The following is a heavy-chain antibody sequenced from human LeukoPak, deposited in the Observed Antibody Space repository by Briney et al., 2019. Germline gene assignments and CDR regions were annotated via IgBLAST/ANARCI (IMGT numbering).Heavy chain of an antibody. D-gene: IGHD3-16*01. V-gene: IGHV3-21*01. CDR2: ISSSSSYI. Sequence: GGSLRLSCAASGFTFSSYSMNWVRQAPGQGLEWVSSISSSSSYIYYADSVKGRFTISRDNAKNSLYLQMNSLRAEDTAVYYCARGILTGSYDSVFGIFDYWGQGTLVTVSS. CDR3: ARGILTGSYDSVFGIFDY. J-gene: IGHJ4*02. CDR1: GFTFSSYS.